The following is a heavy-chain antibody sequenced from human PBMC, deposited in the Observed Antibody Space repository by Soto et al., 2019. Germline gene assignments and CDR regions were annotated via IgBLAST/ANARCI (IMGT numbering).Heavy chain of an antibody. J-gene: IGHJ4*02. V-gene: IGHV1-18*01. Sequence: SVKVSFKASCYTLTSYGISWVRQAPGQGLEWMGWINTHNGNTNYAQMLQGRVTMTTDTSTSTAYLELRSLTSDDTAMYYCARRMGSGFVDYWGQGTLVTVSS. D-gene: IGHD3-10*01. CDR3: ARRMGSGFVDY. CDR1: CYTLTSYG. CDR2: INTHNGNT.